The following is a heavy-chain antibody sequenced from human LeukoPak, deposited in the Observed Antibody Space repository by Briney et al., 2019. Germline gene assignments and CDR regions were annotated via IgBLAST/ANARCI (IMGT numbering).Heavy chain of an antibody. J-gene: IGHJ4*02. V-gene: IGHV4-39*01. CDR3: ARLKRVGYYDSSGYYDY. CDR1: GGSISSTNSY. CDR2: IYYSGST. Sequence: PETLSLTCTVSGGSISSTNSYWGWVRQPPGKGLEWIGSIYYSGSTYYNPSLKSRVTISVDTSKNQFSLKLSSVTAADTAVYYCARLKRVGYYDSSGYYDYWGQGTLVTVSS. D-gene: IGHD3-22*01.